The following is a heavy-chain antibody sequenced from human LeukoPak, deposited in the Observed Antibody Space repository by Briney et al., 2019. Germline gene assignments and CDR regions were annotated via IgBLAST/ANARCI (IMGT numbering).Heavy chain of an antibody. CDR2: INPSGGST. V-gene: IGHV1-46*03. J-gene: IGHJ4*02. CDR1: GYTFTSHY. D-gene: IGHD3-22*01. Sequence: SVKVSCKASGYTFTSHYMHWVRHAPGQGHEWMGIINPSGGSTSYAQKFQGRVTMTRDTSTSTVYMELSSLRSEDTAVYYCARDSQKNHNYYDSSGYPDYWGQGTLVTVSS. CDR3: ARDSQKNHNYYDSSGYPDY.